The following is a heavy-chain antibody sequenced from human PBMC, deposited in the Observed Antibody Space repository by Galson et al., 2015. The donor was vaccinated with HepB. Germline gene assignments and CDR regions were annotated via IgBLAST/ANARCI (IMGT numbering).Heavy chain of an antibody. CDR2: IIPIFGIA. J-gene: IGHJ6*02. V-gene: IGHV1-69*13. CDR3: ASDYCTNGVCYSTHYYYYGMDV. D-gene: IGHD2-8*01. CDR1: GGTFSSYA. Sequence: SVKVSCKASGGTFSSYAISWVRQAPGQGLEWMGGIIPIFGIANYAQKFQGRVTITADESTSTAYMELSSLRSEDTAVYYCASDYCTNGVCYSTHYYYYGMDVWGQGTTVTVSS.